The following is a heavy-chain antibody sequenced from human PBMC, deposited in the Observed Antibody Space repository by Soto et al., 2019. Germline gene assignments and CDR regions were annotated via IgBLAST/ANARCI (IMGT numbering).Heavy chain of an antibody. CDR3: ARLSNPWRNSVMDY. CDR1: GGSISSGGYY. V-gene: IGHV4-31*03. J-gene: IGHJ4*02. Sequence: QVQLQESGPGLVKPSQILSLTCTVSGGSISSGGYYWSWIRQHPGKGLEWIGYIYYSGSTYYNPSLKSRVTISVDTSKNQFSLKLSSVTAADTAVYYCARLSNPWRNSVMDYWGQGTLVTVSS. D-gene: IGHD3-16*01. CDR2: IYYSGST.